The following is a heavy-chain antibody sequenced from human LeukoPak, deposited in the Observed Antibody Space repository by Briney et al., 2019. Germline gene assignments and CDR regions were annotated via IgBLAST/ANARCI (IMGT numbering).Heavy chain of an antibody. CDR2: IYPRDGST. V-gene: IGHV1-46*01. J-gene: IGHJ4*02. Sequence: GASVKVSCKASGGTFSRYAISWVRQAPGRGLEWMGMIYPRDGSTSYAQKFQGRVTVTRDTSTSTVHMELSGLRSEDTAVYYCARDQEGFDYWGQGTLVTVSS. CDR3: ARDQEGFDY. CDR1: GGTFSRYA.